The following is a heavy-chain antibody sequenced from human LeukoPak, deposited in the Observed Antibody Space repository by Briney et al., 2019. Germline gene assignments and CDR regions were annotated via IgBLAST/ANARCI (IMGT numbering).Heavy chain of an antibody. J-gene: IGHJ4*02. Sequence: PGGSLRLSCAASGFTFNSYAMHWVRQAPGKGLEYVSAISSTGGSTYYANSVKGGFTISRDNSKNTLYLQMGSLRAEDMAVYYCARGGYGLWYYFDYWGQGTLVTVSS. CDR1: GFTFNSYA. CDR3: ARGGYGLWYYFDY. V-gene: IGHV3-64*01. D-gene: IGHD5-12*01. CDR2: ISSTGGST.